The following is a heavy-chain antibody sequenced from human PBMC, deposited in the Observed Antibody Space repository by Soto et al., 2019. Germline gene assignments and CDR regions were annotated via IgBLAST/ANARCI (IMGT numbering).Heavy chain of an antibody. Sequence: SETLSLTCTVSGGSISSGDYYWSWIRQPPGKGLEWIGYIYYSGSTYYNPSLKSRVTISVDTSKNQFSLKLSSVTAADTAVYYCARDRALQQLVSFWFAPGGQGTLVTVSS. V-gene: IGHV4-30-4*01. D-gene: IGHD6-13*01. J-gene: IGHJ5*02. CDR2: IYYSGST. CDR1: GGSISSGDYY. CDR3: ARDRALQQLVSFWFAP.